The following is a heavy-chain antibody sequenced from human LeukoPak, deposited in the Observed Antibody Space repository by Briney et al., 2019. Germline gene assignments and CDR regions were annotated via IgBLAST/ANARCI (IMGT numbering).Heavy chain of an antibody. CDR2: IWHGGTT. V-gene: IGHV4-4*02. D-gene: IGHD2-8*01. Sequence: SGTLSLTCTVSGASITSNSWWTWVRQLPGKRLEWIGVIWHGGTTRYYPSLESRVTISIDRSKSQFSLKLNSVTAADTAVYYCARDPDGNGLNFDYWGQGTLVTVSS. J-gene: IGHJ4*02. CDR3: ARDPDGNGLNFDY. CDR1: GASITSNSW.